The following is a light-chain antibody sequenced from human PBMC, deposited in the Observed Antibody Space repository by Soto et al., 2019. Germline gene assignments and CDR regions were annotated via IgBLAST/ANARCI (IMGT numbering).Light chain of an antibody. CDR2: GAS. Sequence: EIVLTQSPGTLSLSPGERATLSCMTSQSVSNNYLAWYQQKPGQAPRLLIYGASSRATGIPDRFSGSGSGTDFTLSISRLEPEDFAVYYCQQYSSLWTFGQGTKVEIK. CDR3: QQYSSLWT. J-gene: IGKJ1*01. V-gene: IGKV3-20*01. CDR1: QSVSNNY.